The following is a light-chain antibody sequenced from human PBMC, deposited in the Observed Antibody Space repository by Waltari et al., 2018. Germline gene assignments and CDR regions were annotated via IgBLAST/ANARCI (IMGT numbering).Light chain of an antibody. CDR2: WAS. CDR1: QSVLYSSNNKNY. V-gene: IGKV4-1*01. Sequence: DIVMTQSPDSLAVSLSERATINCKSSQSVLYSSNNKNYLTWYQQKPGQPPKLLIYWASTRESGVPDRFSGSASGTDFTLTISSLQAEDVAVYYCQQYYSAPYTFGQGTKLEIK. J-gene: IGKJ2*01. CDR3: QQYYSAPYT.